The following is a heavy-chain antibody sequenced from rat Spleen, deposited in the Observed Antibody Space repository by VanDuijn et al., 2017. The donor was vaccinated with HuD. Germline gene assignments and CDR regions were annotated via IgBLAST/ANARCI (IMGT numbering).Heavy chain of an antibody. CDR1: GYSITSSYR. D-gene: IGHD1-11*01. CDR2: INSAGST. Sequence: EVQLQESGPGLVKPSQSLSLTCSVTGYSITSSYRWNWIRKFPGNKLEWLGYINSAGSTTYNPSLRSRISITRDTSKTQFFLQVNSVTADDTSTYYCARSEGVHYNLPFASWGQGTLVTVSS. CDR3: ARSEGVHYNLPFAS. J-gene: IGHJ3*01. V-gene: IGHV3-3*01.